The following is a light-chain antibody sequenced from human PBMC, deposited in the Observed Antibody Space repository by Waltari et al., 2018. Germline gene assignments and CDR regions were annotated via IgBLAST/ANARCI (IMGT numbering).Light chain of an antibody. Sequence: QSALTQPASVSGSPGQSITISCTGTSSDVGGYIFASWYQVHPGKVPKRIIYEVNRRPSGVSNRFAGSKSGNTASLTIAGLQAEDEADFYCSSYASSGTLVFGSGTKVTVL. V-gene: IGLV2-14*01. J-gene: IGLJ1*01. CDR1: SSDVGGYIF. CDR3: SSYASSGTLV. CDR2: EVN.